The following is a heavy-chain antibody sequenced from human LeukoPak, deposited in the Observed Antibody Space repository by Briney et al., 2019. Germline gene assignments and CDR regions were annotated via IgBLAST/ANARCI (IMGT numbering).Heavy chain of an antibody. Sequence: WGALALACAATGFTLHGYVMQWVRQAPGKGLEWVSLISGDGSERHYADSVKGRFTISRDNSKNSLHLQMNSLRSEDTAFYYCVKDLADVMIVEAAMDSWGQGTLVTVSS. CDR2: ISGDGSER. J-gene: IGHJ4*02. CDR1: GFTLHGYV. V-gene: IGHV3-43*02. CDR3: VKDLADVMIVEAAMDS. D-gene: IGHD2-15*01.